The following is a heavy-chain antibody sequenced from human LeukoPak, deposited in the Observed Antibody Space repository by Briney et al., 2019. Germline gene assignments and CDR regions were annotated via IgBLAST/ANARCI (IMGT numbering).Heavy chain of an antibody. J-gene: IGHJ4*02. V-gene: IGHV3-21*01. CDR3: ARDRSGSYSYYFDD. CDR2: ISSRSAYI. Sequence: GGSLRLSCAASGFTFRDYSMNWVRQAPGKGLEWVSSISSRSAYIHYTDSVKGRFNISTDNAENSLYLQMNNLRADDTAVYYCARDRSGSYSYYFDDRGQGTLVTVSS. D-gene: IGHD1-26*01. CDR1: GFTFRDYS.